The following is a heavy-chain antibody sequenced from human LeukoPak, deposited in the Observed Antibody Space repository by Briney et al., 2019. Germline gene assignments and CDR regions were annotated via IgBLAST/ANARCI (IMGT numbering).Heavy chain of an antibody. D-gene: IGHD1-26*01. J-gene: IGHJ3*01. CDR3: ARGSDGFEV. Sequence: SETLSLSCTVSGGSIRSYNWSWMRHPPGEGLGWIGYIHYSGSTDYYPTLKSRVTISVDTSKNKFSLKLSSVTAADTAVYYCARGSDGFEVWGQGTMVTVSS. CDR1: GGSIRSYN. CDR2: IHYSGST. V-gene: IGHV4-59*01.